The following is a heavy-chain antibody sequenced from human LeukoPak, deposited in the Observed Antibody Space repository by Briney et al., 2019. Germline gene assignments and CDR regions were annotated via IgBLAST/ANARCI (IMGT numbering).Heavy chain of an antibody. CDR2: INHSGST. CDR3: AIVVPAATVEY. Sequence: PSETLSLTCAVYGGSFSGYYWSWIRQPPGKGLEWIGEINHSGSTNYNPSLKSRVTISVDRSKNQFSLKLSSVTAADTAVYYCAIVVPAATVEYWGQGTLVTVSS. CDR1: GGSFSGYY. V-gene: IGHV4-34*01. J-gene: IGHJ4*02. D-gene: IGHD2-2*01.